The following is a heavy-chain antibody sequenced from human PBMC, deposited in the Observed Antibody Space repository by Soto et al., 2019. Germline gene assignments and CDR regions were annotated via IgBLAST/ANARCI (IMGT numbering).Heavy chain of an antibody. CDR2: IIPIFGTA. D-gene: IGHD3-10*01. CDR3: ASRWFGGSPAFAFDI. V-gene: IGHV1-69*13. J-gene: IGHJ3*02. CDR1: GGTFSSYA. Sequence: ASVKVSCKASGGTFSSYAISWVRQAPGQGLEWMGGIIPIFGTANYAQKFQGRVTITADESTSTAYMELSSLRSEDTAAYYCASRWFGGSPAFAFDIWGQGTMVTVSS.